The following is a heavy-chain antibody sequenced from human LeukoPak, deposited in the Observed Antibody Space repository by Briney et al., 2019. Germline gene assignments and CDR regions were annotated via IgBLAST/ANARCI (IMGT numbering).Heavy chain of an antibody. CDR2: ISAYNGNT. CDR1: GYTFTSYG. V-gene: IGHV1-18*01. D-gene: IGHD5-18*01. CDR3: ARDRRGYSYGNIDY. J-gene: IGHJ4*02. Sequence: ASVKVSCKASGYTFTSYGIRWVRQAPGQGLEWMGWISAYNGNTNYAQKLQGRVTMTTDTSTSTAYMELRSLRSDDTAVYYCARDRRGYSYGNIDYWGQGTLVTVSS.